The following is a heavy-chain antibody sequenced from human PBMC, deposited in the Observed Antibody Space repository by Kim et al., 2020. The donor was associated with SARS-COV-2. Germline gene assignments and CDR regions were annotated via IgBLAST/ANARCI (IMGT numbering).Heavy chain of an antibody. CDR1: GGSMNHFH. J-gene: IGHJ4*02. V-gene: IGHV4-59*13. Sequence: SETLSLTCTVYGGSMNHFHWTWIRQSPGRGLEWIGYVFDSETTNYNPSLQSRVSMSIDTSKNQVSLKVRSVTAADTAVYYCARGRDGYNYDFDSWGQGILVTVSS. CDR3: ARGRDGYNYDFDS. D-gene: IGHD2-21*01. CDR2: VFDSETT.